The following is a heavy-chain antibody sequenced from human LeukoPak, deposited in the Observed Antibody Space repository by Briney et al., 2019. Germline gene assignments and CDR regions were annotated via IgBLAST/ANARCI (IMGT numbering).Heavy chain of an antibody. CDR3: ATQANFYDSSGYFHH. D-gene: IGHD3-22*01. J-gene: IGHJ1*01. CDR1: GDSINSGGYY. Sequence: SQILSPTCPVSGDSINSGGYYWSWIRQHPGKGLAWIGSIYYSGSTYYSPSLRSRVSLSLDTSKNQVSLKLSSVTAADTAVYYCATQANFYDSSGYFHHWGQGTLVTVSS. CDR2: IYYSGST. V-gene: IGHV4-31*03.